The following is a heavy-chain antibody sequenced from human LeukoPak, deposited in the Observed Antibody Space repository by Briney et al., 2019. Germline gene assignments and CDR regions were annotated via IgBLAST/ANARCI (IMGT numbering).Heavy chain of an antibody. CDR3: ARVISGLRGKPSFDP. CDR2: IYTSGST. J-gene: IGHJ5*02. V-gene: IGHV4-4*07. Sequence: KPSETLSLTCTVSGGSISSYYWSWIRQPAGKGLEWIGRIYTSGSTNYNPSLKSRVTMLVDTSKNQFSLKLSSVTAADTAVYYCARVISGLRGKPSFDPWGQGTLVTVSS. D-gene: IGHD4-17*01. CDR1: GGSISSYY.